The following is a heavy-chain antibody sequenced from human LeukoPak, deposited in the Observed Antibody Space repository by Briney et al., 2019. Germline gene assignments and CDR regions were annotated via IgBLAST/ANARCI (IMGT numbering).Heavy chain of an antibody. V-gene: IGHV4-30-4*01. J-gene: IGHJ3*02. Sequence: SQTLSLTCTVSGGSISSGDYYWSWIRQPPGKALEWIGYIYYSGSTYYNPSLKSRVTISVDTSKNQFSLKLSSVTAADTAVYYCAESEGDYASLGVFDIWGQGTIVTVSS. D-gene: IGHD4-17*01. CDR1: GGSISSGDYY. CDR2: IYYSGST. CDR3: AESEGDYASLGVFDI.